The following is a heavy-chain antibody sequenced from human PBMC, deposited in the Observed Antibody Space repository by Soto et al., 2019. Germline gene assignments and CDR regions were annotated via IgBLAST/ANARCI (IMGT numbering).Heavy chain of an antibody. CDR3: ARGGYTYGYGLDY. V-gene: IGHV1-2*04. CDR2: INPNSGDT. CDR1: GYTFTAYY. J-gene: IGHJ4*02. Sequence: QVQLVQSGAEVKKLGASVKVSCKASGYTFTAYYIHWVRQAPGQGLEWVGWINPNSGDTNYAQRFQGWVTMTGDTSVSTAYMDMTRLRFDDTAVYYFARGGYTYGYGLDYWGQGTLVTVSS. D-gene: IGHD5-18*01.